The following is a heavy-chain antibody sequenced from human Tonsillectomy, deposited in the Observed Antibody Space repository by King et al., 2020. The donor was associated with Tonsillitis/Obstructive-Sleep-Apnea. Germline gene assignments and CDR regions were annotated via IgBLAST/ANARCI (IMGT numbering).Heavy chain of an antibody. J-gene: IGHJ5*02. V-gene: IGHV1-2*02. Sequence: QLVQSGAEVKKPGASVKVSCKASGYTFTDYYMHWVRQAPGQGLEWMGWINPNSGGTNYAQKFQGRVTMTRDTSISTAYLELSRLRSNDTAVYYCARVGAYYYSSADYVSWGQGTLVTVSS. D-gene: IGHD3-22*01. CDR2: INPNSGGT. CDR1: GYTFTDYY. CDR3: ARVGAYYYSSADYVS.